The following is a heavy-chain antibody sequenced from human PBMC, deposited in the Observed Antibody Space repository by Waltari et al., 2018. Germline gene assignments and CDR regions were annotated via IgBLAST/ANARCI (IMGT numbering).Heavy chain of an antibody. Sequence: QVQLQQWGAGLLKPSETLSLTCAVYGGSFSGYSWSWIRKPPGKGLEWIGEINHSGSTNYNPSLKSRVTISVDTSKNQFSLKLSSVTAADTAVYYCARGFRQRYNWNRFDYWGQGTLVTVSP. V-gene: IGHV4-34*01. CDR3: ARGFRQRYNWNRFDY. CDR2: INHSGST. CDR1: GGSFSGYS. J-gene: IGHJ4*02. D-gene: IGHD1-20*01.